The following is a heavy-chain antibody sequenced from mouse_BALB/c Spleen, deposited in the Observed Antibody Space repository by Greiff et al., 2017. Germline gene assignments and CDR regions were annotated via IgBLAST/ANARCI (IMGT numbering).Heavy chain of an antibody. CDR3: TRGAY. J-gene: IGHJ3*01. CDR1: GYTFTSYY. V-gene: IGHV1S81*02. Sequence: QVQLQQSGAELVKPGASVKLSCKASGYTFTSYYMYWVKQRPGQGLEWIGEINPSNGGTNFNEKFKSKATLTVDKSSSTAYMQLSSLTSEDSSVYYCTRGAYWGQGTLVTVSA. CDR2: INPSNGGT.